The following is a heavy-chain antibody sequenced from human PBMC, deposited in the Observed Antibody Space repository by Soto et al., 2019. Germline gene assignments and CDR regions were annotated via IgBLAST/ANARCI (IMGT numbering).Heavy chain of an antibody. D-gene: IGHD3-3*01. Sequence: TSGTLSLTCSASGGSVSSGDNYWSCIPQPTGKGREMIGYIPNSASTNYSPSLTSRVSISLDRSRNQLFLQLTFVTAADTAVYYCARLRITNFGVLTGYYFDDWGRGTLVTVSS. CDR2: IPNSAST. J-gene: IGHJ4*02. CDR1: GGSVSSGDNY. V-gene: IGHV4-61*08. CDR3: ARLRITNFGVLTGYYFDD.